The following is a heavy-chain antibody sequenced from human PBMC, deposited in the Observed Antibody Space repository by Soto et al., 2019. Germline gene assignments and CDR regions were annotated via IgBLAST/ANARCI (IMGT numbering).Heavy chain of an antibody. J-gene: IGHJ4*02. CDR3: ARELGWKIAHHSYDY. CDR1: GFNFNNYG. Sequence: QVQLMESGGGVVQPGRSLRLSCAASGFNFNNYGMHWVRQAPGKGLEWVAVIWYDGSNEYYEASVKGRFTISRDNSKNNLYLQMNSLRAEDTAVYYCARELGWKIAHHSYDYWGQGTLVSVSS. D-gene: IGHD1-1*01. CDR2: IWYDGSNE. V-gene: IGHV3-33*01.